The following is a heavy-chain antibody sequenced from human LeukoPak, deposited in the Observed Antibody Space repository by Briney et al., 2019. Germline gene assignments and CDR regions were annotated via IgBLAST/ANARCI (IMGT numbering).Heavy chain of an antibody. V-gene: IGHV2-5*02. CDR1: GFSLSTSGVG. CDR3: AHPPYYYDSSGYYYEYFQH. J-gene: IGHJ1*01. Sequence: SGPTLVKPTQTLTLTCTFSGFSLSTSGVGVGWIRQPPGKALEWLALIYWDDDKRYSPSLKSRLTITKDTSKNQVVLTMTNMDPVDTATYYCAHPPYYYDSSGYYYEYFQHWGQGALVTVSS. CDR2: IYWDDDK. D-gene: IGHD3-22*01.